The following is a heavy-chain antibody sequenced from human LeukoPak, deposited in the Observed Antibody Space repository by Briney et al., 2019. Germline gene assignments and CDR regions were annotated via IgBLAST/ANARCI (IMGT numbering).Heavy chain of an antibody. CDR1: GGSISSYY. CDR3: ASSSGSYSPFDY. D-gene: IGHD1-26*01. Sequence: SETLSLTCTVSGGSISSYYWSWIRQPAGKGLEWIGRIYTSGSTNYNPSLKSRVTMSVDTPKNQFSLKLSSVTAADTAVYYCASSSGSYSPFDYWGQGTLVTVSS. CDR2: IYTSGST. J-gene: IGHJ4*02. V-gene: IGHV4-4*07.